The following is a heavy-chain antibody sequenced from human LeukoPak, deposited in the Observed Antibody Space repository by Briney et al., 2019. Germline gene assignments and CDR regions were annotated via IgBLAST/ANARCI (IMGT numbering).Heavy chain of an antibody. D-gene: IGHD6-19*01. CDR1: GYSFTSYW. Sequence: GESLEISCKGSGYSFTSYWVAWVRQMPGKGLEWMGIIFPGDSDTRYSPSFQGQVTISVDKSISTAYLQWSSLKASDTAIYYCARHDPPGSGWYLPFDYWGQGTLVTVSS. V-gene: IGHV5-51*01. CDR3: ARHDPPGSGWYLPFDY. J-gene: IGHJ4*02. CDR2: IFPGDSDT.